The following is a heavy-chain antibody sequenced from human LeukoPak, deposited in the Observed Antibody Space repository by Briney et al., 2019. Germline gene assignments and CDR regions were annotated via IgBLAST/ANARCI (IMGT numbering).Heavy chain of an antibody. J-gene: IGHJ4*02. CDR3: AVDIVATTFDY. Sequence: GGSLRLSCAASGFTFSSYSMNWVRQAPGKGLEWVSYISSSSSTIYYADSVKGRFTISRDNAKNSLYLQMDSLRAEDTAVYYCAVDIVATTFDYWGQGTLVTVSS. CDR1: GFTFSSYS. V-gene: IGHV3-48*04. CDR2: ISSSSSTI. D-gene: IGHD5-12*01.